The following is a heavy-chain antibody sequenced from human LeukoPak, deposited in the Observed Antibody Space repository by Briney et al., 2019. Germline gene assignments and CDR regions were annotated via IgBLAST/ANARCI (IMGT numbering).Heavy chain of an antibody. CDR2: ISGSGGST. D-gene: IGHD3-10*01. Sequence: GGSLRLSCAASGFTFSSYAMSWVRQAPGKGLEWVSAISGSGGSTYYADSVKGRFTISRDNSKNTLYLQMNSLRAEDTAVYYCARDSGSGITPREGGLVYWGQGTLVTVSS. CDR3: ARDSGSGITPREGGLVY. J-gene: IGHJ4*02. CDR1: GFTFSSYA. V-gene: IGHV3-23*01.